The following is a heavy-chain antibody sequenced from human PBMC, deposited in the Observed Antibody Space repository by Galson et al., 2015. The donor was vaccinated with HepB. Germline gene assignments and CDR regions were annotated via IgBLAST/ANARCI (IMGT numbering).Heavy chain of an antibody. J-gene: IGHJ4*02. V-gene: IGHV1-3*01. CDR3: AREAYDILTGYYLGDY. Sequence: SVKVSCKASGYTFTSYAMHWVRQAPGQRLEWMGWINAGNGNTKYSQKFQGRVTITRDTSASTAYMELSSLRSEDTAVYYCAREAYDILTGYYLGDYWGQGTLVTVSS. CDR1: GYTFTSYA. D-gene: IGHD3-9*01. CDR2: INAGNGNT.